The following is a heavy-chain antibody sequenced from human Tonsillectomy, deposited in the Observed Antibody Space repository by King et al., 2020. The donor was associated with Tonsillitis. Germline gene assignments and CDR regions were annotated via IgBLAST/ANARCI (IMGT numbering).Heavy chain of an antibody. Sequence: VQLQESGPGLVKPSQTLSLTCTVSGGSISSGDYYWSWIRQPPGKGLEWIGDIYYSGSTFSNPSPKRRVTISVDTSKNQFSLKLSSVTAADTAVYYCATNDFWSGSNDAFDIWGQGTMVTVSS. CDR2: IYYSGST. D-gene: IGHD3-3*01. J-gene: IGHJ3*02. V-gene: IGHV4-30-4*01. CDR1: GGSISSGDYY. CDR3: ATNDFWSGSNDAFDI.